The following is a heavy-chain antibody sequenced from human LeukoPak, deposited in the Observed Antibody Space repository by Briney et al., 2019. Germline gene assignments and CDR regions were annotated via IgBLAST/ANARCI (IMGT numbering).Heavy chain of an antibody. CDR2: IYSDNT. D-gene: IGHD3-22*01. CDR3: AKERRRYYDSSGYSPPGTADY. Sequence: GGSLRLSCTVSGFTVSSNSMSWVRQAPGKGLEWVSFIYSDNTHYSDSVKGRFTISRDNSKNTLYLQMNSLRAEDTAVYYCAKERRRYYDSSGYSPPGTADYWGQGTLVTVSS. J-gene: IGHJ4*02. V-gene: IGHV3-53*01. CDR1: GFTVSSNS.